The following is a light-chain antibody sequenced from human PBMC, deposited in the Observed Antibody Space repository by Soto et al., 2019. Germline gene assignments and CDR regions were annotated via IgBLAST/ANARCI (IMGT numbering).Light chain of an antibody. Sequence: DIQMTQSPSTLSASVGDRVTITCRASQSISKWVAWYQQKPGKAPKILISDASSLESGVPSRFSGSGSGTEFTLTISSLQPDDFATYYCQKYNIAPWTFGQGTKVEIK. CDR2: DAS. CDR1: QSISKW. J-gene: IGKJ1*01. CDR3: QKYNIAPWT. V-gene: IGKV1-5*01.